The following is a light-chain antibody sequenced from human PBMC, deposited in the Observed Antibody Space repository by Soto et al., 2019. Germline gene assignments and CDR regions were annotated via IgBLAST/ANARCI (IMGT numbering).Light chain of an antibody. Sequence: EIVMTQSPATLSVSPGERATLSCRASQSVNSNLAWYRQKPGQAPRLLISDASTRATGVPARFSGSGSGTEFPLTIGSLQSEDSGIYYCQQYNFWHPLTFGGGTKVEIK. CDR3: QQYNFWHPLT. CDR1: QSVNSN. CDR2: DAS. V-gene: IGKV3-15*01. J-gene: IGKJ4*01.